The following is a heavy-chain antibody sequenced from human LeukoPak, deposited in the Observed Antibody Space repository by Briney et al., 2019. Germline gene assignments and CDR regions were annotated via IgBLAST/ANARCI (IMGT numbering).Heavy chain of an antibody. CDR1: GFTVSSNY. J-gene: IGHJ4*02. D-gene: IGHD3-22*01. V-gene: IGHV3-23*01. CDR3: AKDSINSGGSGYYYPGPDY. CDR2: LTGSGDTT. Sequence: PGGSLRLSCAASGFTVSSNYMGWVRQAPGKGLEWVSALTGSGDTTYYADSVKGRFTISRDNSNNTLYLHMNSLRAEDTAIYYCAKDSINSGGSGYYYPGPDYWGQGTLVTVSS.